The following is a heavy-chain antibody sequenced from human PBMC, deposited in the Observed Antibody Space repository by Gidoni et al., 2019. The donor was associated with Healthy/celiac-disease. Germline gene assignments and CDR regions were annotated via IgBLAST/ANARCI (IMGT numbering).Heavy chain of an antibody. CDR3: ARGQGMVRNYGMDV. D-gene: IGHD3-10*01. J-gene: IGHJ6*02. CDR1: GYTFTSYA. V-gene: IGHV1-3*01. Sequence: QVQLVQSGAEVKTPGASVQVSCKASGYTFTSYAMHWVRQAPGQRLEWMGWINAGNGNTKYAKKFQGRVTITRDTSASKAYMELSSLRSEDTAVYYCARGQGMVRNYGMDVWGQGTTVTVSS. CDR2: INAGNGNT.